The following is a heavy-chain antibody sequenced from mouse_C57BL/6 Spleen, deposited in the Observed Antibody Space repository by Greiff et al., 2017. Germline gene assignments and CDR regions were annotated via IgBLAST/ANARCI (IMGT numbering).Heavy chain of an antibody. J-gene: IGHJ3*01. Sequence: QVHVKQSGAELARPGASVKLSCKASGYTFTSYGISWVKQRTGQGLEWIGEIYPRSGNTYYNEKFKGKATLTADKSSSTAYMELRSLTSEDSAVYFCARSSYDYDGFAYWGQGTLVTVSA. CDR3: ARSSYDYDGFAY. V-gene: IGHV1-81*01. CDR1: GYTFTSYG. CDR2: IYPRSGNT. D-gene: IGHD2-4*01.